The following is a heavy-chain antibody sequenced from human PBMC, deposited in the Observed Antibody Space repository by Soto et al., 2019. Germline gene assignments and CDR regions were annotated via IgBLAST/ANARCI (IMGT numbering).Heavy chain of an antibody. J-gene: IGHJ4*02. V-gene: IGHV1-69*02. CDR2: IIPILGIA. CDR1: GGTFSSYT. Sequence: QVQLVQSGAEVKKPGSSVKVSCKASGGTFSSYTISWVRQAPGQGLEWMGRIIPILGIANYAQKFQGRVTITANKTQSTAYVDLEGLRSEGRGVGYCASYYYESSDPGSVLDYWGQGTPVTVSS. D-gene: IGHD3-22*01. CDR3: ASYYYESSDPGSVLDY.